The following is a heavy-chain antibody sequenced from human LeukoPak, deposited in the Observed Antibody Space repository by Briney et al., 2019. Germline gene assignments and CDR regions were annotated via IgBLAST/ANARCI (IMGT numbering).Heavy chain of an antibody. CDR2: INHSGST. CDR1: GGSFSGYY. CDR3: ARGRPLYSSSWTSDY. Sequence: RPPETLSLTCAVYGGSFSGYYWSWIRQPPGKGLEWIGEINHSGSTNYNPSLKSRVTISVDTSKNQFSLKLSSVTAADTAVYYCARGRPLYSSSWTSDYWGQGTLVTVSS. V-gene: IGHV4-34*01. J-gene: IGHJ4*02. D-gene: IGHD6-13*01.